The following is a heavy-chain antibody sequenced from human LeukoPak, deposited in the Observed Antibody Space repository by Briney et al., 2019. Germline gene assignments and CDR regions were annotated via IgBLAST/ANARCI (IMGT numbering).Heavy chain of an antibody. V-gene: IGHV4-39*01. CDR3: ARSPASGSPAYYYYYMDV. CDR2: IYYSGST. D-gene: IGHD1-26*01. CDR1: GGSISSSSYY. Sequence: SETLSLTCTVSGGSISSSSYYWGWIRQPPGKGLERIGSIYYSGSTYYNPSLKSRVTISVDTSKNQFSLKLSSVTAADTAVYYCARSPASGSPAYYYYYMDVWGKGTTVTVSS. J-gene: IGHJ6*03.